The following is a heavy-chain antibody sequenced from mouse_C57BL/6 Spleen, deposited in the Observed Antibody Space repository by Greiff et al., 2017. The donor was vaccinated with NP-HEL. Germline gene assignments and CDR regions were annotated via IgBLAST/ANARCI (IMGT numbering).Heavy chain of an antibody. CDR2: IRSKSNNYAT. D-gene: IGHD4-1*01. V-gene: IGHV10-1*01. CDR3: VRQALGPGYFDY. Sequence: EVKLVESGGGLVQPKGSLKLSCAASGFSFNTYAMNWVRQAPGKGLEWVARIRSKSNNYATYYADSVKDRFTISRDDSESMLYLQMNNLKTEDTAMYYCVRQALGPGYFDYWGQGTTLTVSS. CDR1: GFSFNTYA. J-gene: IGHJ2*01.